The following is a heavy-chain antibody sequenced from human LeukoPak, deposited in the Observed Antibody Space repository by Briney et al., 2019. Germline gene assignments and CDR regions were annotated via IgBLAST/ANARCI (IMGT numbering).Heavy chain of an antibody. Sequence: PGGSLRLSCAASGFAFSSYWMSWVRQAPGKGLEWVANIKQDGSEKYYVDSVKGRFTISRDNAKNSLYLQMNSLRAEDTAVYYCAREGCYYDSSGYYYFGYWGQGTLVTVSS. CDR3: AREGCYYDSSGYYYFGY. CDR1: GFAFSSYW. V-gene: IGHV3-7*01. CDR2: IKQDGSEK. J-gene: IGHJ4*02. D-gene: IGHD3-22*01.